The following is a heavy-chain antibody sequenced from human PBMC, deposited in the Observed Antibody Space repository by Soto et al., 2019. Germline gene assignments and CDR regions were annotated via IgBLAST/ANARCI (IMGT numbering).Heavy chain of an antibody. CDR3: ARGGAVVVPGAVDRHNWFDP. J-gene: IGHJ5*02. V-gene: IGHV1-69*04. CDR1: GRTFSSYP. Sequence: SVKVSCKASGRTFSSYPFSWVRQAPGQELEWMGRVIPILGMANYAQKFQGIVTITADKSTSTVYMELSSLRSEDTAVYYCARGGAVVVPGAVDRHNWFDPWGQGTLVTVSS. D-gene: IGHD2-2*01. CDR2: VIPILGMA.